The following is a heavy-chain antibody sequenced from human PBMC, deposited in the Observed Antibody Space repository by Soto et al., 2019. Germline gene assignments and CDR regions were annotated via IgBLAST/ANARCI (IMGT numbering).Heavy chain of an antibody. CDR3: ARGDYGTGGYPFPYFDY. V-gene: IGHV1-2*02. Sequence: ASVKVSCKASGYSFTGYYIHWVRQAPGQGLEWMGWINPDSGATNYAQNFQGRVTLTSDTSISTASMDLTSLTSDDTAVYYCARGDYGTGGYPFPYFDYWGQGTPVTVYS. D-gene: IGHD2-8*02. CDR1: GYSFTGYY. CDR2: INPDSGAT. J-gene: IGHJ4*02.